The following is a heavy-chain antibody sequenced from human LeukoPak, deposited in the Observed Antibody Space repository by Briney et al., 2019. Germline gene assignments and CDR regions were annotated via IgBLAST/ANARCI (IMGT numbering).Heavy chain of an antibody. D-gene: IGHD2-2*01. CDR2: IYYSGNT. CDR1: GGSISNYY. CDR3: ARVRYCSTNRCYDREFDN. V-gene: IGHV4-59*01. Sequence: SETLSLTCTVSGGSISNYYWSWIRQPPGNGLEWIGYIYYSGNTNYNPSLKSRVTISVDTSKNQFSLKLNSVTAADTAGYYCARVRYCSTNRCYDREFDNWGQGTLVTVSS. J-gene: IGHJ4*02.